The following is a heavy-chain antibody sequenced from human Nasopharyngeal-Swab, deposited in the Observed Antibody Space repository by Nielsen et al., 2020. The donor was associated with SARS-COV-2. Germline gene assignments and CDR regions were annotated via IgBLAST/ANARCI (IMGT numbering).Heavy chain of an antibody. CDR2: MFYTGTT. V-gene: IGHV4-39*01. CDR1: GVSVSSDFYY. D-gene: IGHD6-19*01. J-gene: IGHJ4*02. Sequence: GSLRLSCSVSGVSVSSDFYYWTWIRQPPGKGLEWIGSMFYTGTTYYSSSLKSRVTISADVSKNQISLKLSFVTAADTALYYCARGYSSGWYGHYFDYWGQGTLITVSS. CDR3: ARGYSSGWYGHYFDY.